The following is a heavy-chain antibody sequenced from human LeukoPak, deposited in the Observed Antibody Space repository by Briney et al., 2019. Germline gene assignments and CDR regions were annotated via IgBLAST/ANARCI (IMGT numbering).Heavy chain of an antibody. CDR2: ISGSGGNT. Sequence: PGGSLRLSCAASGFTFSSYAMSWVRQAPGKGLKWVSAISGSGGNTYYADSVKGRFTISRDNSKNTLFLQMNSLRAEDTAVYYCAKGVSYGGIPRGDAFDIWGQGTMVTVSS. J-gene: IGHJ3*02. D-gene: IGHD4-23*01. CDR1: GFTFSSYA. V-gene: IGHV3-23*01. CDR3: AKGVSYGGIPRGDAFDI.